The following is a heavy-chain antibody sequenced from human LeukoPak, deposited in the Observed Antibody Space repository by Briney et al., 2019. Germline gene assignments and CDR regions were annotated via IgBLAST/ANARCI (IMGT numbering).Heavy chain of an antibody. CDR3: ARSSSSWYFPNWFDP. CDR2: IYYSGST. D-gene: IGHD6-13*01. V-gene: IGHV4-39*07. CDR1: GGSISSSNYY. Sequence: SETLSLTCTVSGGSISSSNYYWAWIRQPPGKGLEWIGSIYYSGSTYYNPSLKSRVTISVDTSKNQFSLKLSSVTAADTAVYYCARSSSSWYFPNWFDPWGQGTLVTVSS. J-gene: IGHJ5*02.